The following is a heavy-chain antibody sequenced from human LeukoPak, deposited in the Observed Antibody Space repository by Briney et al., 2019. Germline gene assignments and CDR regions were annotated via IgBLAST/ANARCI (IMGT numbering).Heavy chain of an antibody. CDR1: GHTFTGYY. J-gene: IGHJ4*02. V-gene: IGHV1-2*04. D-gene: IGHD3-10*01. CDR3: ARYGSGTNPPFDY. CDR2: INPNSGGT. Sequence: ASVKVSCKASGHTFTGYYMHWVRQAPGQGLEWMGWINPNSGGTNYAQKFQGWVTMTRDTSISTAYMELSRLRSDDTAVYYCARYGSGTNPPFDYWGQGTLVTVSS.